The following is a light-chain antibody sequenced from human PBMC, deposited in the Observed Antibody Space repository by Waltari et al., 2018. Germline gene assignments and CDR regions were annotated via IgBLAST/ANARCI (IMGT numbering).Light chain of an antibody. Sequence: KKKKIAEKQKKQGKVPKLRIDWAATRESGVPDRFSGSGSETDFTLTISSLQAEDVAVYYCQQYDSTPPTFVQGTRLEIK. V-gene: IGKV4-1*01. J-gene: IGKJ5*01. CDR3: QQYDSTPPT. CDR1: KKKK. CDR2: WAA.